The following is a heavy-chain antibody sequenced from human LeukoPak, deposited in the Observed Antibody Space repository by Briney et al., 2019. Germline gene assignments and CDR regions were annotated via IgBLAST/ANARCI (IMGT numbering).Heavy chain of an antibody. CDR1: GGSISSSNW. CDR2: IYHSGST. D-gene: IGHD6-19*01. CDR3: ARGAVAGKHNKDFDY. J-gene: IGHJ4*02. V-gene: IGHV4-4*02. Sequence: SGTLSLTCAVSGGSISSSNWWSWVRPPPGKGLEWIGEIYHSGSTNYNPSLKSRVTISVDKSKNQFSLKLSSVTAADTAVYYCARGAVAGKHNKDFDYWGQGTLVTVSS.